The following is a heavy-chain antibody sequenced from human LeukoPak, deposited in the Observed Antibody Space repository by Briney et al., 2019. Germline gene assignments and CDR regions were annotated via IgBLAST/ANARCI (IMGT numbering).Heavy chain of an antibody. CDR1: GFTFRSHA. CDR2: IYENGGTT. D-gene: IGHD2-21*01. J-gene: IGHJ4*02. V-gene: IGHV3-23*01. Sequence: GGSLRLSCVGSGFTFRSHAMSWVRQAPEKGLEFVSGIYENGGTTYFADSVKGRFSISRDNSKNTLYLQMDSLRGEDTAVYYCAKDFRIGYSAHFDYWGQGALVTVSS. CDR3: AKDFRIGYSAHFDY.